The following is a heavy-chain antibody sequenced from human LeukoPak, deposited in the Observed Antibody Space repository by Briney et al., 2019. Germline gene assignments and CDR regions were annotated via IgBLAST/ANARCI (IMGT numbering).Heavy chain of an antibody. CDR2: IFHTGSP. CDR1: GDSISSSSYY. D-gene: IGHD6-19*01. Sequence: SETLSLTCTVSGDSISSSSYYWGWIRQPPGKGLEWIGNIFHTGSPYYNPSLMSRVTISLDTSKTQFSLRLTSVTAADTAVYYCARDAYIRDWYPFDYWGQGTLVTVSS. V-gene: IGHV4-39*07. J-gene: IGHJ4*02. CDR3: ARDAYIRDWYPFDY.